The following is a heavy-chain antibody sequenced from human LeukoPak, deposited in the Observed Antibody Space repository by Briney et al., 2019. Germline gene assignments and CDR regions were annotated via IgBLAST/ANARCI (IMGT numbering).Heavy chain of an antibody. CDR3: TTDDWFGEGGDY. Sequence: SETLSLTCSVSGGSMSSGGDYWGWIRQSPGKGLDWVGSMYSTTGSTYYNPSLKSRVTISVDTSKNQFSLKLSSVTAADTAVYYCTTDDWFGEGGDYWGQGTLVTVSS. CDR1: GGSMSSGGDY. CDR2: MYSTTGST. J-gene: IGHJ4*02. V-gene: IGHV4-39*07. D-gene: IGHD3-10*01.